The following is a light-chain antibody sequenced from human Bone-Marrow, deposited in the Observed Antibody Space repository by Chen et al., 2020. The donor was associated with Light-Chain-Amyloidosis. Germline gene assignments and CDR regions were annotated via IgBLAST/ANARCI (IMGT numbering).Light chain of an antibody. CDR1: DLPTKY. CDR3: QSADSSGTYEVI. Sequence: SYELTPPPSVSVSPGQKARITCSGDDLPTKYAYWYQQKPGQAPVLVIHRDTERPSGISERFSGSSSGTTATLTISGVQAEDEADYHCQSADSSGTYEVIFGGGTKLTVL. CDR2: RDT. J-gene: IGLJ2*01. V-gene: IGLV3-25*03.